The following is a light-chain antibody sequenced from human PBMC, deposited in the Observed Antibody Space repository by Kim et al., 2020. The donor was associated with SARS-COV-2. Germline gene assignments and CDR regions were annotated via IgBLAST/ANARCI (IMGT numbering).Light chain of an antibody. Sequence: ASVKLTGTLSSGHSSYAIAWHQQQPEKGPRYLMKLNSDGSHSKGDGIPDRFSGSSSGAERYLTSSSLQSEDEADYYCQTWGTGIRVFGGGTQLTVL. CDR1: SGHSSYA. V-gene: IGLV4-69*01. CDR3: QTWGTGIRV. J-gene: IGLJ3*02. CDR2: LNSDGSH.